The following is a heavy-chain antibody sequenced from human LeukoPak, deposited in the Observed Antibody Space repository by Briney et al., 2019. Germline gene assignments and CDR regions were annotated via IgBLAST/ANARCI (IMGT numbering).Heavy chain of an antibody. D-gene: IGHD6-13*01. CDR1: GFTFSSYW. Sequence: PGGSLRLSCAASGFTFSSYWMSWVRQAPGKGLEWVANIKQEGSEKYYVDSVKGRFTISRDNAKNSLYLQMNSLRAEDTAVYYCARVYSSSWYVGPEYFQHWGQGTLVTVSS. CDR3: ARVYSSSWYVGPEYFQH. V-gene: IGHV3-7*01. CDR2: IKQEGSEK. J-gene: IGHJ1*01.